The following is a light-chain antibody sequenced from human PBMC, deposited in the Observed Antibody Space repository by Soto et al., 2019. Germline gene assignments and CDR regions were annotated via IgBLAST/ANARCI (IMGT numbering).Light chain of an antibody. J-gene: IGKJ4*01. CDR2: GAS. V-gene: IGKV3-20*01. CDR1: QSVSSSY. CDR3: QQCGSSPLT. Sequence: EIVLTQSPSTLSLSPGERATLSCRASQSVSSSYLVWYQQKPGQAPRLLIYGASSRATGIPDRFSGSGSGTDFTLTISRLEPEDFAVYYCQQCGSSPLTFGGGTKVEIK.